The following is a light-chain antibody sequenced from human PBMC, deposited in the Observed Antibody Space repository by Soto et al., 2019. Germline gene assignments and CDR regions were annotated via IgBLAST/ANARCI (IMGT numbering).Light chain of an antibody. CDR2: GXS. CDR3: QQYENGTLT. CDR1: RAVSNPF. J-gene: IGKJ4*02. V-gene: IGKV3-20*01. Sequence: EHVLTQSPGTLSLSPGERPTLSCRAGRAVSNPFLAWYQQQRGQAPRLXXDGXSNMATGSPARLSGSGSGTEFTLTISSLQSEDFAVYYFQQYENGTLTFGGGTKVDIK.